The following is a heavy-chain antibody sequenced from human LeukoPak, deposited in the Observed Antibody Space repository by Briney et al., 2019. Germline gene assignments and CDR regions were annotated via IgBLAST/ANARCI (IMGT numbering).Heavy chain of an antibody. CDR3: ARDGLNIGSWYFDY. CDR2: IYYSGNA. D-gene: IGHD1-26*01. J-gene: IGHJ4*02. Sequence: SETLSLTCTVSGGSISGYYWSWIRQPPGKGPEWIGYIYYSGNANYNPSLKSRVTMSLDSSNNQFSLRLTSVTAADTAVYYCARDGLNIGSWYFDYWGQGTLATVSS. V-gene: IGHV4-59*01. CDR1: GGSISGYY.